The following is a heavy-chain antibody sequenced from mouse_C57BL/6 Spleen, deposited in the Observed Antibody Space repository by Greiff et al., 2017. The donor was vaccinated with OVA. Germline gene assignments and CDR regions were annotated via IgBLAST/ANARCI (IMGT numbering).Heavy chain of an antibody. J-gene: IGHJ4*01. CDR1: GYTFTSYW. CDR3: ARSEGNDGDAMDY. V-gene: IGHV1-55*01. D-gene: IGHD2-3*01. Sequence: QVQLQQPGAELVKPGASVKMSCKASGYTFTSYWITWVKQRPGQGLEWIGDIYPGSGSTNYNEKFKSKATLTVDTSSSTAYMQLSSLTSEDSAVYDCARSEGNDGDAMDYWGQGTSVTVSS. CDR2: IYPGSGST.